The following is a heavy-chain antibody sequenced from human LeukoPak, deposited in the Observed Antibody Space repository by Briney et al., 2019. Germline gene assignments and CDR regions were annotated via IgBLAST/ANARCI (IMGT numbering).Heavy chain of an antibody. Sequence: SETLSLTCTLSVGSISSYYWSWIRRPPGKGLEWIGYIYYSGSTKYNPSLKSRVTISVDMSKNQFSLKLSSVTAADTAVYYCARGGPVGSWFDPWGQGTLVSVSS. CDR3: ARGGPVGSWFDP. CDR1: VGSISSYY. CDR2: IYYSGST. V-gene: IGHV4-59*01. D-gene: IGHD1-26*01. J-gene: IGHJ5*02.